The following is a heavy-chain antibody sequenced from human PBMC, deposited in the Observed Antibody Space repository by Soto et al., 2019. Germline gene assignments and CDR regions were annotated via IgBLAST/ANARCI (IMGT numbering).Heavy chain of an antibody. CDR2: IYYSGST. D-gene: IGHD2-15*01. J-gene: IGHJ5*02. CDR3: ASALYCSGGSCSFDP. Sequence: SETLSLTCTVSGGSIKSYYWSWIRQPPGKGLELIGYIYYSGSTNYNPSLKSRVTISMDTSKNRFSLKLTSVTAADTAVYYCASALYCSGGSCSFDPWGQGTLVTVSS. V-gene: IGHV4-59*01. CDR1: GGSIKSYY.